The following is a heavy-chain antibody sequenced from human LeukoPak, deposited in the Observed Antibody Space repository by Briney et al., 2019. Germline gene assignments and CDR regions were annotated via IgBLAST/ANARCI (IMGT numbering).Heavy chain of an antibody. Sequence: GGSLRLSCAASGFTVSNNYINWVRQAPGKGLEWVSYISSSGGTIYYADSVKGRFTISRDNAKNSLYLQMNSLRAEDTAVYYCARKQVDSVAMEYYFDYWGQGTLVTVSS. V-gene: IGHV3-11*04. CDR2: ISSSGGTI. CDR1: GFTVSNNY. D-gene: IGHD5-12*01. J-gene: IGHJ4*02. CDR3: ARKQVDSVAMEYYFDY.